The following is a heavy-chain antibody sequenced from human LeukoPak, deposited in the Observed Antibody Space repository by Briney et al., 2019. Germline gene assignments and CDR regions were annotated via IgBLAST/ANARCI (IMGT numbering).Heavy chain of an antibody. CDR3: ARDPRQLTIFRFLEYLYYYYCYMDV. CDR1: GYTFTSYG. Sequence: GASVKVSCKAFGYTFTSYGISCVRQAPGQGLEWMGWNSAYNGNTSDGQKLQGRVTMTTDTSTGTAYMELRSLRSDDTAVNYCARDPRQLTIFRFLEYLYYYYCYMDVWGKGTTATISS. CDR2: NSAYNGNT. V-gene: IGHV1-18*01. D-gene: IGHD3-3*01. J-gene: IGHJ6*03.